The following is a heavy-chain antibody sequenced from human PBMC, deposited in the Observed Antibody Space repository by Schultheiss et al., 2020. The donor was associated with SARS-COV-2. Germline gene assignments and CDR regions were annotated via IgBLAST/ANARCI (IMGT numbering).Heavy chain of an antibody. CDR3: ATPRRATHYYYYGMDV. J-gene: IGHJ6*02. D-gene: IGHD5-12*01. V-gene: IGHV1-46*01. Sequence: ASVKVSCKASGYTFTGYYMHWVRQAPGQGLEWMGIINPSGGSTSYAQKFQGRVTMTRDTSTSTVYMELSSLRSEDTAVYYCATPRRATHYYYYGMDVWGQVTTVNVSS. CDR2: INPSGGST. CDR1: GYTFTGYY.